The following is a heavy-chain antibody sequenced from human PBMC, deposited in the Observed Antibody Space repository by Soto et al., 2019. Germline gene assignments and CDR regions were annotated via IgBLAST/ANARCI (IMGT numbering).Heavy chain of an antibody. J-gene: IGHJ6*02. D-gene: IGHD3-3*01. CDR2: TYYRSKWYN. Sequence: PSQTLSLTCAISGDSVSSNSAAWNWIRQSPSRSLNRLGSTYYRSKWYNDDVVSVKGRITINPDTSKKEVSLQLNSITTEDQPLYSCARDIGSGHYYYYGMDVWGQGTTVTVSS. CDR3: ARDIGSGHYYYYGMDV. CDR1: GDSVSSNSAA. V-gene: IGHV6-1*01.